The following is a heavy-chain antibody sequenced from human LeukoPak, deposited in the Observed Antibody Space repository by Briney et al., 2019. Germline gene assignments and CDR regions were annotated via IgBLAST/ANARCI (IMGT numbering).Heavy chain of an antibody. CDR1: GFTFSSYS. CDR2: ISSSSSYI. Sequence: KPGGSLRLSCAASGFTFSSYSMNWVRQAPGKGLEWVSSISSSSSYIYYADSVKGRLTISRDNSKNTLYLQMNSLRAEDTAVYYCAKDRALYGDYGYYFDFWGQGALVTVSS. CDR3: AKDRALYGDYGYYFDF. J-gene: IGHJ4*02. V-gene: IGHV3-21*04. D-gene: IGHD4-17*01.